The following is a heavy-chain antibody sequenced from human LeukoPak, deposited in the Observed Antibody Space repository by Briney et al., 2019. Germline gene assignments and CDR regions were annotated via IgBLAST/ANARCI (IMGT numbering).Heavy chain of an antibody. CDR3: VVLGPLVNHFDY. Sequence: GGSLRLSCAASGFTFDDYAMHWVRQAPGKGLEWVSGISWNSGSIGYADSVKGRFTISRDNAKNSLYLQMNSLRAEDTALYYRVVLGPLVNHFDYWGQGTLVTVSS. CDR1: GFTFDDYA. CDR2: ISWNSGSI. V-gene: IGHV3-9*01. J-gene: IGHJ4*02. D-gene: IGHD3-16*01.